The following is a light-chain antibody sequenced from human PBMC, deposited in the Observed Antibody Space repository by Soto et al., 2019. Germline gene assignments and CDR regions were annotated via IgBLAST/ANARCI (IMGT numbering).Light chain of an antibody. J-gene: IGKJ5*01. CDR3: QQYSNWPFIN. CDR1: QSVGSD. Sequence: EIVVTQSPVTLSVSPGERVTLSCRTSQSVGSDLAWYQQRLGQAPRLLMYRASTRASGIPARFSGSGSGTEFSLTTSSLQAEDFSVYYCQQYSNWPFINFGQGTRLDIE. V-gene: IGKV3-15*01. CDR2: RAS.